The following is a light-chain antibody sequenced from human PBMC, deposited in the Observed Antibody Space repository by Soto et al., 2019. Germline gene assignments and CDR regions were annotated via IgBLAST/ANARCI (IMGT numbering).Light chain of an antibody. CDR2: DAS. V-gene: IGKV3-20*01. Sequence: EFVLTQSPGTLSLSPGERSTLSCRASQTVRNNYLAWYPPKPGQAHRLLIYDASSRATGIPDRFSGVGSGTDGNLTISRLEPEDFAVDYCQQLSSYPLTVGGGTKVDIK. CDR3: QQLSSYPLT. J-gene: IGKJ4*01. CDR1: QTVRNNY.